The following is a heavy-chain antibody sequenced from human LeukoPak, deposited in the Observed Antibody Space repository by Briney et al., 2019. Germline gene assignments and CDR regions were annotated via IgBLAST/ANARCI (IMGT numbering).Heavy chain of an antibody. CDR2: MKQDGSEE. D-gene: IGHD6-19*01. V-gene: IGHV3-7*01. J-gene: IGHJ4*02. Sequence: PGGSLRLSCAASGFNFSSYWMSWVRQAPGTRLEWVAHMKQDGSEEYYVDSVKGRFTISRDNAKNSLYLQMNSLRAEDTAVYYCADSSGYYWGQGTLVTVSS. CDR3: ADSSGYY. CDR1: GFNFSSYW.